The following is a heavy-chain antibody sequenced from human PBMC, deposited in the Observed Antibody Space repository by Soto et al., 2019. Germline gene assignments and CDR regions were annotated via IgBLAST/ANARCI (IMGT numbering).Heavy chain of an antibody. J-gene: IGHJ4*02. V-gene: IGHV4-30-4*01. D-gene: IGHD4-4*01. CDR2: IYYSGST. CDR1: GGSISSGDYY. CDR3: ARALLTTVNPDY. Sequence: SETLSLTCTVSGGSISSGDYYWSWIRQPPGKGLEWIGYIYYSGSTYYNPSLKSRVTISVDTSKNQFSLKLSSVTAADTAVYYGARALLTTVNPDYWGQGTLVTVS.